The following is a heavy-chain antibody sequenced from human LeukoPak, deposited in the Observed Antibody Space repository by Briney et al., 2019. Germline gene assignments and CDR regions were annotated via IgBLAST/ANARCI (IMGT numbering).Heavy chain of an antibody. CDR1: GGTFSSYA. Sequence: GASVKVSCKASGGTFSSYAISWVRQAPGQGLEWMGGIIPIFGTANYAQKFQGRVTIITDESTSTAYMELSSLRSEDTAVYYCARDLGYCSGGSCQWFDPWGRGTLVTVSS. CDR3: ARDLGYCSGGSCQWFDP. CDR2: IIPIFGTA. V-gene: IGHV1-69*05. D-gene: IGHD2-15*01. J-gene: IGHJ5*02.